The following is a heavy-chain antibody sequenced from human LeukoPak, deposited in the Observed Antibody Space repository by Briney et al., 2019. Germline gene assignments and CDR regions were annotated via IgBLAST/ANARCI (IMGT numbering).Heavy chain of an antibody. V-gene: IGHV1-69*04. Sequence: SVKVSCKASGATFSSYAINWVRQAPGQGLEWMGRIIPMLGTVNYAQKFQGRVTIIADKFTSTAYMEVSSLRSEDTAVYYCARDQKVGATPYFGMDVWGQGPRSPSP. CDR3: ARDQKVGATPYFGMDV. CDR2: IIPMLGTV. D-gene: IGHD1-26*01. J-gene: IGHJ6*02. CDR1: GATFSSYA.